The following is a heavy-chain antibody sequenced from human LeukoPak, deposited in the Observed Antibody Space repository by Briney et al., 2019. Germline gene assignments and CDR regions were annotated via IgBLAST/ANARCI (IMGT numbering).Heavy chain of an antibody. J-gene: IGHJ5*01. V-gene: IGHV4-34*01. Sequence: PSETLSLTCAVYGGSFSGHYWTWIRQPPGKGLERIGEIDHTGRSTYNPSLTSRVTISKDSSKNQFSLSLGSVIAADTAVYFCARGENSGSYFSYFDSWAQGTPVTVSS. CDR3: ARGENSGSYFSYFDS. CDR2: IDHTGRS. D-gene: IGHD3-10*01. CDR1: GGSFSGHY.